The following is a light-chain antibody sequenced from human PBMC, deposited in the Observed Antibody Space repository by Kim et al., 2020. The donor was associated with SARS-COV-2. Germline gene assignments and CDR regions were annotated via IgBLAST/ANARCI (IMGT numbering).Light chain of an antibody. J-gene: IGKJ2*01. V-gene: IGKV3-20*01. CDR2: GAS. Sequence: LSPGERATLSCRASQSVSSSYLAWYQQKPGQAPRLLIYGASSRATDIPDRFSGSGSGTDFTLTISRLEPEDFAVYYCQQYGSSPYTCGQGTKLEIK. CDR3: QQYGSSPYT. CDR1: QSVSSSY.